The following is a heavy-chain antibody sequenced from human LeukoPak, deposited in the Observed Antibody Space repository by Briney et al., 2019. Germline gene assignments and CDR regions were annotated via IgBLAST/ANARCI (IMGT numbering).Heavy chain of an antibody. D-gene: IGHD2-15*01. CDR3: ARDGVVAATDKDY. V-gene: IGHV1-3*01. Sequence: ASVKVSYKASVYTFTSYAIHWVRQAPGQGLEWMGWINAGNGNTKYSQRFQGRVTITRDTSASTAYMELSSLRSEDTAVYYCARDGVVAATDKDYWGQGTLVTVSS. CDR2: INAGNGNT. J-gene: IGHJ4*02. CDR1: VYTFTSYA.